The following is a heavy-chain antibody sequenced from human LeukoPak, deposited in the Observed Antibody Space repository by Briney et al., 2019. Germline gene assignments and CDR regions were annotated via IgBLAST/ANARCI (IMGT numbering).Heavy chain of an antibody. J-gene: IGHJ4*02. Sequence: GGSLRLSCAVSGITLSNYGMSWVRQAPGKGLEWVAGISSSGGRTDYADSVKGRFTISRDNSKNTLYLQMKSLRAEDTAVYFCAKRGVVIRVILVGFHKEAYYFDSWGQGALVTVSS. V-gene: IGHV3-23*01. CDR3: AKRGVVIRVILVGFHKEAYYFDS. CDR1: GITLSNYG. CDR2: ISSSGGRT. D-gene: IGHD3-22*01.